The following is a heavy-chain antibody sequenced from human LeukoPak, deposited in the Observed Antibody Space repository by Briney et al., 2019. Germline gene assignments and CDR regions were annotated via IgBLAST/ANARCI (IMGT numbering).Heavy chain of an antibody. CDR1: GFTFSSYT. CDR3: ARDRGVSFRLQHTDAFDL. J-gene: IGHJ3*01. Sequence: GGSLRLSCEGSGFTFSSYTIHWVRQAPGKGLEWVSSVSSSTTYVFYADSLKGRVTISRDNAKNSLYLQLISLRVEDTAVYFCARDRGVSFRLQHTDAFDLWGQGTTVTVSS. CDR2: VSSSTTYV. V-gene: IGHV3-21*01. D-gene: IGHD3-10*01.